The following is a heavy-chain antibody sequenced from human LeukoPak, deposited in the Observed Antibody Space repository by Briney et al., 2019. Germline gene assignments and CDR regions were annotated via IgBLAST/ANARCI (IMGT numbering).Heavy chain of an antibody. D-gene: IGHD3-3*01. V-gene: IGHV3-30-3*01. CDR2: ISYDGSNK. J-gene: IGHJ3*02. CDR1: GFTFSSYA. CDR3: AREDVDLDAFDI. Sequence: PGRSLRLSCAASGFTFSSYAMHWVRQAPGKGLEWVAVISYDGSNKYYADSVKGRFTISRDNSKNTLYLQMNSLRAEDTAVYYCAREDVDLDAFDIWGQGTTVTVSS.